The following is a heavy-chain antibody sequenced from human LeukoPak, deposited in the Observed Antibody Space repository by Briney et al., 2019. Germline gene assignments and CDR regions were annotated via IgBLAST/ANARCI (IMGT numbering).Heavy chain of an antibody. D-gene: IGHD3-16*01. J-gene: IGHJ6*02. CDR2: INHSGST. Sequence: SETLSLTCAVYGGSFSGYYWSWIRQPPGKGLEWIGEINHSGSTNYNPSLKSRVTISVDTSKNQFSLKLSSVTAADTAVYYCARDRLRGYYYYGMDVWGQGTTVTVSS. CDR3: ARDRLRGYYYYGMDV. V-gene: IGHV4-34*01. CDR1: GGSFSGYY.